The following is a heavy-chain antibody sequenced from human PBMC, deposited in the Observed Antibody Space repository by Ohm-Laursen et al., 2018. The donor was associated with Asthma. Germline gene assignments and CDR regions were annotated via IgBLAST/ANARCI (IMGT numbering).Heavy chain of an antibody. J-gene: IGHJ4*02. CDR2: ISSSVSRL. CDR1: GFSFNTYS. Sequence: GSLRLSCTASGFSFNTYSMNWVRQAPGKGLEWVSAISSSVSRLLYADSVRGRFTISRDNAQNSLYLQMNSLRAEDTAFYYCAVSIYAYGEGAYWGQGTLVTVSS. CDR3: AVSIYAYGEGAY. V-gene: IGHV3-21*04. D-gene: IGHD3-10*01.